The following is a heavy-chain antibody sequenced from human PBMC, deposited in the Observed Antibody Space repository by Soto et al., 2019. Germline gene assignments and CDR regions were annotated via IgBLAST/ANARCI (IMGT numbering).Heavy chain of an antibody. CDR1: GFTFSSYT. Sequence: GSLRLSCAASGFTFSSYTMHWVRQAPGKGLEWVAVISYDGSNKYYADSVKGRFTISRDISKNTLYLQMNSLRAEDTAVYYCARDPAWPQNTWFDPWGQGTLVTVSS. CDR3: ARDPAWPQNTWFDP. CDR2: ISYDGSNK. V-gene: IGHV3-30-3*01. D-gene: IGHD5-12*01. J-gene: IGHJ5*01.